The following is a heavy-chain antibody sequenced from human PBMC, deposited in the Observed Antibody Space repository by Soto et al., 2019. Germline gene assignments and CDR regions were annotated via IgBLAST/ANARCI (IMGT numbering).Heavy chain of an antibody. CDR1: GGTFSTSA. V-gene: IGHV1-69*12. D-gene: IGHD2-15*01. CDR3: ARDKDRLQLGGNCYFILDV. Sequence: QVQLVQSGAEVKKPGSSVKVSCKASGGTFSTSAISWVRQAPGQGLEWVGGIMPVFPTPDYAQNFQGRVTITADESTTTANLELTSLRADDTAVYYCARDKDRLQLGGNCYFILDVWGQGTAITVSS. CDR2: IMPVFPTP. J-gene: IGHJ6*02.